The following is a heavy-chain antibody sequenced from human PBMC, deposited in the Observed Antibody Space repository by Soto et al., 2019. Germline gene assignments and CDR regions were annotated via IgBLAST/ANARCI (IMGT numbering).Heavy chain of an antibody. CDR2: VYHSGST. CDR3: AKQRSEYYYDSSGYYFSPYFDY. Sequence: SETLSLTCVVSGYSISSAYYWGWIRQPPGKGLEWVGSVYHSGSTYYNPSLKSRITISLDTSKNHFSLKLRSVTAADTAVYYCAKQRSEYYYDSSGYYFSPYFDYWGQGTLVTVSS. CDR1: GYSISSAYY. J-gene: IGHJ4*02. V-gene: IGHV4-38-2*01. D-gene: IGHD3-22*01.